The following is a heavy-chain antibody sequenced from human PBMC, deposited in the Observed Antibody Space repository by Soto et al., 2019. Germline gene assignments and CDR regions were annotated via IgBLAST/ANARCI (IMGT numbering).Heavy chain of an antibody. V-gene: IGHV3-21*01. D-gene: IGHD1-1*01. J-gene: IGHJ5*02. Sequence: GGSLRLSCAASGFTFSSYSMNWVRQAPGKGLEWVSSISSSSYIYYADSVKGRFTISRDNAKNSLYLQMNSLRADDTAVYFCTRRTGTTYAPWGQGTLVTVSS. CDR1: GFTFSSYS. CDR2: ISSSSYI. CDR3: TRRTGTTYAP.